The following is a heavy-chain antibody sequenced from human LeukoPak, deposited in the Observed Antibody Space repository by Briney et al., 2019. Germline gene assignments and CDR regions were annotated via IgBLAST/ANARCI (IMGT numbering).Heavy chain of an antibody. CDR1: GFTFSSYG. CDR3: AKVRPDDAFDI. Sequence: GRSLRLSCAASGFTFSSYGMHWVRQAPGKGLEWVAVIWYDGSNKYYADSVKGRFTISRDNSKNTLYLQMNSLRAEDTAVYYCAKVRPDDAFDIWGQGTMVTVSS. V-gene: IGHV3-33*06. J-gene: IGHJ3*02. CDR2: IWYDGSNK. D-gene: IGHD6-6*01.